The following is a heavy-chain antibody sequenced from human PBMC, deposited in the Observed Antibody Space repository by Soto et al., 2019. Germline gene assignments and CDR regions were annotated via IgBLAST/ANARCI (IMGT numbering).Heavy chain of an antibody. Sequence: ASVKVSCKVSGYTLTELSMHWVRQAPGKGLEWMGGFDPEDGETIYAQKFQGRVTMTEDTSTDTAYMELSSLRSEDTAVYYCATEGLVSRSTYYYYGMDVWGQGTTVTVSS. V-gene: IGHV1-24*01. CDR1: GYTLTELS. CDR3: ATEGLVSRSTYYYYGMDV. J-gene: IGHJ6*02. D-gene: IGHD2-2*01. CDR2: FDPEDGET.